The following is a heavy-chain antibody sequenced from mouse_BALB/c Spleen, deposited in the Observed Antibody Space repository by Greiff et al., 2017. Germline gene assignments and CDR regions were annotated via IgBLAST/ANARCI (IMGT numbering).Heavy chain of an antibody. CDR1: GFTFSSYG. V-gene: IGHV5-6-3*01. CDR2: INSNGGST. J-gene: IGHJ3*01. CDR3: ARDGNWFAY. D-gene: IGHD2-1*01. Sequence: EVQGVESGGDLVKPGGSLKLSCAASGFTFSSYGMSWVRQTPDKRLELVATINSNGGSTYYPDSVKGRFTISRDNAKNTLYLQMSSLKSEDTAMYYCARDGNWFAYWGQGTLVTVSA.